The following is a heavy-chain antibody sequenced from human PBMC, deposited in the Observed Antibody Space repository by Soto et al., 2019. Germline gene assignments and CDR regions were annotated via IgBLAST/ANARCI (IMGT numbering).Heavy chain of an antibody. J-gene: IGHJ6*01. V-gene: IGHV1-18*01. D-gene: IGHD2-2*01. CDR2: ISAYNGNT. CDR3: ARINIVVVSAATDGPRYYYYGLAV. CDR1: RETKTSSS. Sequence: AKLSSEESRETKTSSSISSLQHSPKKRLEWMGWISAYNGNTNYAQKLQGRVTMTTDTSTSTAYMELRSLRSDDTAVYYCARINIVVVSAATDGPRYYYYGLAVWRKGTTVIVSS.